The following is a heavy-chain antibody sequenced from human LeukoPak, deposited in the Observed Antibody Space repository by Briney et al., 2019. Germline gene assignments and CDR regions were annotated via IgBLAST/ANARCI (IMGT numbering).Heavy chain of an antibody. V-gene: IGHV1-69*13. CDR3: ARDPYYYDSSGYPYYYGMDV. J-gene: IGHJ6*02. Sequence: SVKVSCKASGGTFSSYAISWVRQAPGQGLEWMGGIIPIFGTANYAQKFQGRVTITADESTGTAYMELSSLRSEDTAVYYCARDPYYYDSSGYPYYYGMDVWGQGTTVTVSS. CDR1: GGTFSSYA. D-gene: IGHD3-22*01. CDR2: IIPIFGTA.